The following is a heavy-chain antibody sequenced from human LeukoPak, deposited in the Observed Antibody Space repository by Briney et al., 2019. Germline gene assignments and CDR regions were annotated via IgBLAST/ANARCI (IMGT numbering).Heavy chain of an antibody. V-gene: IGHV4-4*02. J-gene: IGHJ4*02. CDR1: GRSISSSNW. CDR3: AREAGRGRYFDY. CDR2: IYHSGST. Sequence: SSGTVSLICAVSGRSISSSNWWSWVRQPPGKGLDCIGEIYHSGSTNYNPSLKSRVTISVDKSKNQFSLKLSSVTAGDTAVYYCAREAGRGRYFDYWGQGTLVTVSS. D-gene: IGHD6-13*01.